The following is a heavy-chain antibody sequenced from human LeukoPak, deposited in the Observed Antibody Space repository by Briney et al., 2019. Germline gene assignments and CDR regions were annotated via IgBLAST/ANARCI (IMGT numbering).Heavy chain of an antibody. D-gene: IGHD4-17*01. CDR2: IKQGGSEK. Sequence: GGSLRLSCAASGFTFSSYWMSWVRQAPGKGLEWVANIKQGGSEKYYVDSVKGRFTISRDNAKNSLYLQMNSLRAEDTAVYYCARVYGAYAFDFWGQGTLVTVSP. V-gene: IGHV3-7*01. J-gene: IGHJ4*02. CDR3: ARVYGAYAFDF. CDR1: GFTFSSYW.